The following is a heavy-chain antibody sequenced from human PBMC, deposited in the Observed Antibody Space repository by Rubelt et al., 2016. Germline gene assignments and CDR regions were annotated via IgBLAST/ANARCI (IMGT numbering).Heavy chain of an antibody. D-gene: IGHD3-22*01. V-gene: IGHV5-10-1*01. CDR3: ARKRGTMIVVGDDAFDI. CDR2: IDPSAPYT. CDR1: GYSFTSYW. Sequence: EVQLVQSGAEVKKPGESLRISCKGSGYSFTSYWISWVRQMPGKGLAWMGRIDPSAPYTTYTPSFHGHVTISADKSISTAYLQWSSLKASDTAMYYCARKRGTMIVVGDDAFDIWGQGTMVTVSS. J-gene: IGHJ3*02.